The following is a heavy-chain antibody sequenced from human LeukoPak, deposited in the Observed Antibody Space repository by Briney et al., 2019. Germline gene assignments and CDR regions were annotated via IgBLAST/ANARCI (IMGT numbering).Heavy chain of an antibody. D-gene: IGHD2-2*01. CDR3: AKDGDQLLRYFDY. J-gene: IGHJ4*02. CDR1: GFTFDDYA. Sequence: PGGSLRLSCAASGFTFDDYAMHWVRQAPGKGLEWVSGISWNSGSIGYADSMKGRFTISRDNAKNSLYLQMNSLRAEDTALYYCAKDGDQLLRYFDYWGQGTLVTVSS. V-gene: IGHV3-9*01. CDR2: ISWNSGSI.